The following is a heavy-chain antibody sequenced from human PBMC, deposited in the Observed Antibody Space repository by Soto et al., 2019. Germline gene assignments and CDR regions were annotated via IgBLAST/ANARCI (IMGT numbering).Heavy chain of an antibody. J-gene: IGHJ4*02. CDR2: ISGSGGST. CDR3: AKNDGRPHSNSVDY. D-gene: IGHD4-4*01. Sequence: GGSLRLSCAASGFTFSSYAMSWVRQAPGKGLEWVSAISGSGGSTYYADSVKGRFTISRDNSKNTLYLQMNSLRAEDTAVYYCAKNDGRPHSNSVDYWGQGTLVTVSS. CDR1: GFTFSSYA. V-gene: IGHV3-23*01.